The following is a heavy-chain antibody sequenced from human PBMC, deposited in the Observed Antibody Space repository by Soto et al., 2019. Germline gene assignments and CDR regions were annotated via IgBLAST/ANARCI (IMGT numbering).Heavy chain of an antibody. CDR1: GGSISRGAYF. D-gene: IGHD2-15*01. J-gene: IGHJ4*02. CDR3: ARGGPVSVSPAWQLLGYFDY. V-gene: IGHV4-31*03. CDR2: ISYTGAT. Sequence: QVHLQESGPGQVRPSQTPSLSCSVSGGSISRGAYFWTWIRQFPGKGLEWIAYISYTGATYYNPSLKSRVTILADTSKNQFSLKLNSVTSADTAVYYCARGGPVSVSPAWQLLGYFDYWGQGTLVTVSS.